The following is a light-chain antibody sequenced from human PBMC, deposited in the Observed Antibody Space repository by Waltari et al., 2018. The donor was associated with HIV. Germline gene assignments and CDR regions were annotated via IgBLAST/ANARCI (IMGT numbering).Light chain of an antibody. CDR1: SSAVGGFKL. J-gene: IGLJ2*01. V-gene: IGLV2-14*01. CDR2: EVV. Sequence: QSALTQPAPVSGPPGQSITIYCTGTSSAVGGFKLVSWDQQFPGKAPKLIIYEVVKRPSGVSDRCAGSKSGNTASLTISDLQAEDEATYPCASFASDTTVPVFGGGTRLTVL. CDR3: ASFASDTTVPV.